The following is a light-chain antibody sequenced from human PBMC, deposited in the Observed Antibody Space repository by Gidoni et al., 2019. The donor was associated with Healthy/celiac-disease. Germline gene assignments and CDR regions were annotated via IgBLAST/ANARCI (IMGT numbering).Light chain of an antibody. Sequence: DIQLTQSPSTLSASVGDRVTITCRASQSISSWLAWYQQKPGKAPKLLIYDASSLESGVPSRFSGSGSGTEFTLTISSLQHDDFATYYCQQYNSYSPWTFXXXTKVEIK. CDR3: QQYNSYSPWT. J-gene: IGKJ1*01. V-gene: IGKV1-5*01. CDR2: DAS. CDR1: QSISSW.